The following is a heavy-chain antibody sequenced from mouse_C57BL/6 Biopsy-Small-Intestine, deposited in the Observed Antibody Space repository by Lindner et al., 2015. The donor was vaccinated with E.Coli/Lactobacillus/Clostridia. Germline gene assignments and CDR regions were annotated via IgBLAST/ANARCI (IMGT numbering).Heavy chain of an antibody. CDR1: GYTFVSNA. CDR2: VSGKNGNT. J-gene: IGHJ4*01. CDR3: VTDRIAVAGTSSNY. Sequence: SVKVSCKASGYTFVSNAINWVRQAPGQGPEWMGWVSGKNGNTHYAQKVQDRVTMTTDTSTSTAYMELRSLRSDDTAMYYCVTDRIAVAGTSSNYWGQGTLVTVSS. D-gene: IGHD2-12*01. V-gene: IGHV1-4*01.